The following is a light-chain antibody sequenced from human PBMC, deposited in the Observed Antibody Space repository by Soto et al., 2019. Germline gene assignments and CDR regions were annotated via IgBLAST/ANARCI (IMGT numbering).Light chain of an antibody. Sequence: DIQLTQSPSFLSASLGDRVTITCRASQDISSFLAWYQQKPGKAPKLLIYAASTLQSGVPSRFSGSRSGTEFSRTISSLQPEDFATYYCQQINTYPPWTFGQGTKVEIK. J-gene: IGKJ1*01. CDR1: QDISSF. V-gene: IGKV1-9*01. CDR2: AAS. CDR3: QQINTYPPWT.